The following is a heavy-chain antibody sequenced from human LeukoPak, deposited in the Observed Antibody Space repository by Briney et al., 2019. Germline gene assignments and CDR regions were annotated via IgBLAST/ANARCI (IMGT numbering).Heavy chain of an antibody. CDR3: ASIYCSGGSCYSPFDY. CDR1: GGSISSGDYY. D-gene: IGHD2-15*01. CDR2: IYYRGST. Sequence: SQTLSLTCTVSGGSISSGDYYWSWIRQPPGKGLEWIGYIYYRGSTYYTPSLKSRVTISVDTSKNQFSLKLSSVTAADTAVYYCASIYCSGGSCYSPFDYWGQGTLVTVSS. V-gene: IGHV4-30-4*08. J-gene: IGHJ4*02.